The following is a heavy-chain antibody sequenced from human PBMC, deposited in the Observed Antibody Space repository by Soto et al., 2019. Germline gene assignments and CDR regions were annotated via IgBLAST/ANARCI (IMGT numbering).Heavy chain of an antibody. V-gene: IGHV3-9*01. CDR3: AKGMYYYDSSGYPGSFDI. CDR1: GFTFSSYW. Sequence: PGGSLRLSCAASGFTFSSYWMHWVRQAPGKGLEWVSGISRNSGSIGYADSVKGRFTISRDNAKNSLYLQMNSLRAEDTALYYCAKGMYYYDSSGYPGSFDIWGQGTMVTVSS. CDR2: ISRNSGSI. J-gene: IGHJ3*02. D-gene: IGHD3-22*01.